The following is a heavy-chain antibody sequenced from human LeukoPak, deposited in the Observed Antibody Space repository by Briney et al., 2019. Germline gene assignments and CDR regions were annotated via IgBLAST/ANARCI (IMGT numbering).Heavy chain of an antibody. CDR2: IYTSGST. D-gene: IGHD5-24*01. Sequence: SETLSLTCTVSGGSISSGSYYWSWIRQPAGTGLEWIGRIYTSGSTNYNPSLKSRVTISVDTSKNQFSLKLSSVTAADTAVYYCARGSGDGYNPFGYYYYMDVWGKGTTVTVSS. V-gene: IGHV4-61*02. CDR3: ARGSGDGYNPFGYYYYMDV. J-gene: IGHJ6*03. CDR1: GGSISSGSYY.